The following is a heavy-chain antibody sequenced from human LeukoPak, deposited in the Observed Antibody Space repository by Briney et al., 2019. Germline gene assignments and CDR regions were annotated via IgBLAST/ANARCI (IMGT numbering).Heavy chain of an antibody. Sequence: GGSLRLSCAASEFTLSSYARNWVRQAPGKGLEWVSSISSSSSYIFYADSVKGRFTVSRDNAKNSLYLQMNSLRAEDTALYYCARVALSMGENGFDIWGQGTMVTVSS. CDR2: ISSSSSYI. CDR3: ARVALSMGENGFDI. V-gene: IGHV3-21*01. J-gene: IGHJ3*02. CDR1: EFTLSSYA. D-gene: IGHD2/OR15-2a*01.